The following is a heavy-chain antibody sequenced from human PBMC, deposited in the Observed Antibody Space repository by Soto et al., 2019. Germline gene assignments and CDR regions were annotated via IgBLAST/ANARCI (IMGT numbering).Heavy chain of an antibody. CDR1: EFNFSNYW. CDR2: INNDGSRT. D-gene: IGHD1-7*01. J-gene: IGHJ4*02. CDR3: GTTFEY. V-gene: IGHV3-74*01. Sequence: PWVPMRLSCAAAEFNFSNYWMHWVRQVPGEGLVWVSSINNDGSRTWYADSVRGRIAMSRDNARNLVYLQMNSLRAEDTAVYDVGTTFEYWVKGALVTVSS.